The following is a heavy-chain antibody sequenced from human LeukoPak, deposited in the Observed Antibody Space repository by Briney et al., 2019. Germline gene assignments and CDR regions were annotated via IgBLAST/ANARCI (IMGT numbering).Heavy chain of an antibody. V-gene: IGHV1-69*05. CDR1: GGTFSSYA. CDR3: ARGYDYVWGSYQYDY. D-gene: IGHD3-16*02. CDR2: IIPIFGTA. Sequence: GASVKVSCKASGGTFSSYAISWVRQAPGQGLEWMGGIIPIFGTANYAQKFQGRVTITTDESTGTAYMELSSLRSEDTAVYYCARGYDYVWGSYQYDYWGQGTLVTVSS. J-gene: IGHJ4*02.